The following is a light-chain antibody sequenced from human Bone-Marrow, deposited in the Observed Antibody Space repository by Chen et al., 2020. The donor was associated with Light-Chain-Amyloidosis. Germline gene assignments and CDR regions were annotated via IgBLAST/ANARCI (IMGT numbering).Light chain of an antibody. CDR1: DLPTKY. CDR2: RDT. Sequence: SYELTQPPSVSVSPGQTARITCSGDDLPTKYAYWYQQEPGQAPVLVIHRDTERPSGISVRFHGSSSKTTAPLTIRGVQAGDAAYHHWQSAGRCSNYEVVVCGGSTLSFL. CDR3: QSAGRCSNYEVV. J-gene: IGLJ2*01. V-gene: IGLV3-25*03.